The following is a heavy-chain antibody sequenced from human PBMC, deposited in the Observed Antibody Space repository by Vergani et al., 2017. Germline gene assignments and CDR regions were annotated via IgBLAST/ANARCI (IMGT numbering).Heavy chain of an antibody. CDR2: FDPEHGEV. D-gene: IGHD3-22*01. CDR3: AIVTDDYDSSGYYLDY. V-gene: IGHV1-24*01. CDR1: GYSLTELT. Sequence: QVQLVQSGSEVRKPGASVKVSCQVSGYSLTELTIHWVRQAPGKGLEWMGGFDPEHGEVTFAHHIQGRVTMTEDRSTDTAYMELSSLRPEDTARYYCAIVTDDYDSSGYYLDYWGQGTLVTVSS. J-gene: IGHJ4*02.